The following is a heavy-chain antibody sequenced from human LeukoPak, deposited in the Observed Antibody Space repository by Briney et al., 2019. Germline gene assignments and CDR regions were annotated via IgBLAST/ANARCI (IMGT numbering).Heavy chain of an antibody. CDR3: ARAAYAYGDFDY. CDR2: IYYSGNT. J-gene: IGHJ4*02. CDR1: GGSIRSYY. Sequence: PSVTLSLTCTVSGGSIRSYYWSWIRQPPGKGLEWIGYIYYSGNTNYNPSLKSRLTISIDTSKNQFSLKLSSVTAADTALYYCARAAYAYGDFDYWGQGTLVTVSS. V-gene: IGHV4-59*01. D-gene: IGHD4-17*01.